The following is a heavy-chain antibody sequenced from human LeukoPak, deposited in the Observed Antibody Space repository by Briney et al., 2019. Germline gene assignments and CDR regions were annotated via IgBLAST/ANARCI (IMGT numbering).Heavy chain of an antibody. V-gene: IGHV3-9*03. CDR1: GFPFDDYA. CDR3: AKESVTSGDFDY. Sequence: SLRLPFAASGFPFDDYAMHWVRQAPGKGLEWVSGISWNSGSIGYADSVKGRFTISRDNAKNSLYLQMNSLRAEDMALYYCAKESVTSGDFDYWGQGTLVTVSS. CDR2: ISWNSGSI. J-gene: IGHJ4*02. D-gene: IGHD4-11*01.